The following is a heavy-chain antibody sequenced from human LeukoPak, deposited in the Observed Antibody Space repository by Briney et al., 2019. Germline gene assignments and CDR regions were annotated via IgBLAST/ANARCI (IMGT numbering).Heavy chain of an antibody. Sequence: AESLQSFCKGSGYSFTSYWIGWVRQMPGKGLEWMGIIYPVNSDTRYSPSFQGQVTISGDKSISTAYLQWSSLKASDTAMYYCARSSGYCSGGSCYPLNWFAPWG. CDR1: GYSFTSYW. D-gene: IGHD2-15*01. V-gene: IGHV5-51*01. J-gene: IGHJ5*02. CDR2: IYPVNSDT. CDR3: ARSSGYCSGGSCYPLNWFAP.